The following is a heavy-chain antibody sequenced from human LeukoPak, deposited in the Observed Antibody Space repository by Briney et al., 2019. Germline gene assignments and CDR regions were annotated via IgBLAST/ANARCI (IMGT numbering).Heavy chain of an antibody. CDR1: GFTFRSYE. Sequence: PGGSLRLSCAASGFTFRSYEMKWVRQAPGKGLEWVSYISSSGSTIYYVDSVTGRFTISRDNANNSLYLQMNSLRAEDTAVYYCASGILRRYFDYWGQGTLVTVSS. J-gene: IGHJ4*02. CDR2: ISSSGSTI. V-gene: IGHV3-48*03. CDR3: ASGILRRYFDY. D-gene: IGHD2-15*01.